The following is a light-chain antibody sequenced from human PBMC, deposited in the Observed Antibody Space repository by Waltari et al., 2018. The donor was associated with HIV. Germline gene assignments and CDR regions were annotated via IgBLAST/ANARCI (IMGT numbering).Light chain of an antibody. CDR2: TPS. V-gene: IGKV1-27*01. CDR1: LGISNY. CDR3: QQYKSVPLT. J-gene: IGKJ4*01. Sequence: DIQMTQSPSSLSASVGDRVTITCRASLGISNYLAWYQQKPGKVPKLLISTPSTLQSGVPSRFSGSGSGTDFTLTISSLQPEDASTYYCQQYKSVPLTFGGGTKVEI.